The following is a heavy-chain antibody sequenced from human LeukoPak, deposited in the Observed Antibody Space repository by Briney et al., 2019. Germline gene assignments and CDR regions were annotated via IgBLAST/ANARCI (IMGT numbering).Heavy chain of an antibody. D-gene: IGHD4-17*01. CDR2: DIPIFGSS. CDR3: ARGDDYGDYETHAFDI. CDR1: GGGFGNYG. Sequence: SVKVSCKASGGGFGNYGITWVRQAPGQGLEWVGGDIPIFGSSNYAQKFQGRVTITADESTSTAYMELSSLRSEDTAVYYCARGDDYGDYETHAFDIWGQGTMVTVSS. J-gene: IGHJ3*02. V-gene: IGHV1-69*01.